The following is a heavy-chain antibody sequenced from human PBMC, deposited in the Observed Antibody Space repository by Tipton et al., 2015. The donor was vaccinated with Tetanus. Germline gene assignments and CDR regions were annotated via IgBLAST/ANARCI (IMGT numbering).Heavy chain of an antibody. D-gene: IGHD3-10*01. CDR2: INYDGST. J-gene: IGHJ6*02. CDR3: ARGDYYGSGTYDV. CDR1: GGTFNNYF. Sequence: LSLTCAVYGGTFNNYFWTWIRQPPGKGLEWIGEINYDGSTNYSPSLKRRVTLSLDTTKKQVSLKLSSVTAADTAVYYCARGDYYGSGTYDVWGQGTTVTVPS. V-gene: IGHV4-34*01.